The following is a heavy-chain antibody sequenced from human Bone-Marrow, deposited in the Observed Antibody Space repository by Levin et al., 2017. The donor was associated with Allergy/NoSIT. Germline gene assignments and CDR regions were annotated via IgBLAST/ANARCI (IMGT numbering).Heavy chain of an antibody. CDR2: IKGKTDGGTT. V-gene: IGHV3-15*01. CDR3: TTRSH. Sequence: GGSLRLSCVASGFTFGNAWMNWVRQAPGKGLQWVGRIKGKTDGGTTDYAAPVKGRFTISSDDSKKTLYLQMNSLKTEDTAIYYCTTRSHWGQRTLVTVSS. J-gene: IGHJ4*02. CDR1: GFTFGNAW.